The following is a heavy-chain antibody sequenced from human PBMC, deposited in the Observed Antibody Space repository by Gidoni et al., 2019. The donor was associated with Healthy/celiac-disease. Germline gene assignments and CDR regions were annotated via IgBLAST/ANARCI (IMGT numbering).Heavy chain of an antibody. CDR3: ARATMALDY. D-gene: IGHD3-10*01. CDR1: GASFSGYY. J-gene: IGHJ4*02. Sequence: QVQLQQWVAGLLKPSETLSLTYAVYGASFSGYYWSWIRPPPGKGLEWIGEINHCGSPNYNPSLKSRVTISVDTSKNQFSLKLSSVTAADTAVYYCARATMALDYWGQGTLVTVSS. CDR2: INHCGSP. V-gene: IGHV4-34*01.